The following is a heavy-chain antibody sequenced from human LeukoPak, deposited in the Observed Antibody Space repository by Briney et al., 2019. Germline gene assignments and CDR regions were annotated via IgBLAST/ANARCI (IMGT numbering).Heavy chain of an antibody. J-gene: IGHJ6*03. Sequence: ASVKVSCKTSGYTFTIYDINWVRQPTAQGLEWMGWMNPNSGNTGYAQKFQGRVTMARNTSSSTAYMELSSLRSEDTAVYYCARGTFTKLGGYYYYMDVWGKGTAVTVSS. D-gene: IGHD2-8*01. CDR3: ARGTFTKLGGYYYYMDV. V-gene: IGHV1-8*01. CDR1: GYTFTIYD. CDR2: MNPNSGNT.